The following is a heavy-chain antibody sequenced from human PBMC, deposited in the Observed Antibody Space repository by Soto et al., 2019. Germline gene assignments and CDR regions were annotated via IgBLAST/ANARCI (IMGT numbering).Heavy chain of an antibody. V-gene: IGHV4-30-2*01. Sequence: QLQLQESGSGLVKPSQTLSLTCAVSGGSISSGGYSWSWIRQPPGKGLEWIGYIYHSGNIYYNPSPXRXXTTSVDRSKNQFSRNLSSVTAADTDVYYCARIPSPWGQGTLVTVSS. J-gene: IGHJ5*02. CDR2: IYHSGNI. CDR1: GGSISSGGYS. CDR3: ARIPSP. D-gene: IGHD2-21*01.